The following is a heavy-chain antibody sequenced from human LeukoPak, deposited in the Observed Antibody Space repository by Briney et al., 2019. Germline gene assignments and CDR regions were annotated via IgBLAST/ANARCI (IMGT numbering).Heavy chain of an antibody. V-gene: IGHV3-7*01. CDR1: GGSFSSSDYY. CDR3: MRWSHDSGYYYMDV. J-gene: IGHJ6*03. CDR2: IKQDGSEK. Sequence: ETLSLTCTVSGGSFSSSDYYWGWIRQAPGKGLEWVANIKQDGSEKYYVDSVKGRFTISRDNAKNSLYLQMNSLRAEDTAVYYCMRWSHDSGYYYMDVWGKGTTVTVSS. D-gene: IGHD3-3*01.